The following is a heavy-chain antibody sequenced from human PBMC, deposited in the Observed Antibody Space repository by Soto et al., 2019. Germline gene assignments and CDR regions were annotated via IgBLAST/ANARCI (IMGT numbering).Heavy chain of an antibody. Sequence: PGGSLRLSCAASGFTFSSYAMSWVPQAPGKGLEWVSAISGSGGSTYYADSVKGRFTISRDNSKNTLYLQMNSLRAEDTAVYYCASPRIAAAGTGPDYYYYGMDVWGQGTTVTVSS. D-gene: IGHD6-13*01. V-gene: IGHV3-23*01. CDR2: ISGSGGST. CDR3: ASPRIAAAGTGPDYYYYGMDV. CDR1: GFTFSSYA. J-gene: IGHJ6*02.